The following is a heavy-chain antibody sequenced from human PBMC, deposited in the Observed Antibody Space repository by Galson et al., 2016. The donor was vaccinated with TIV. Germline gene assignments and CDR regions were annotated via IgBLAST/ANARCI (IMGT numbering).Heavy chain of an antibody. V-gene: IGHV1-69*10. CDR1: GGTFRSPA. CDR3: ATATVPNLGDY. Sequence: SVKVSCKASGGTFRSPAINWVRQAPGQGLEWMGGIIPVLGIINYAQKFQGRLTITAGKVTTTTTMELSSLRSEDTAVYFCATATVPNLGDYWGQGVLVTVSS. D-gene: IGHD4-17*01. J-gene: IGHJ4*02. CDR2: IIPVLGII.